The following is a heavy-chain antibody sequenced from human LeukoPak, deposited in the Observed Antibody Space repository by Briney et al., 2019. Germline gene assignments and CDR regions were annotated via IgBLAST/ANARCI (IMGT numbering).Heavy chain of an antibody. CDR1: GFTFSRSW. V-gene: IGHV3-23*01. D-gene: IGHD3-10*01. J-gene: IGHJ4*02. CDR3: AKDLWFGSFDF. CDR2: ISGSAGTT. Sequence: GGSLRLSCAASGFTFSRSWMHWVRQAPGKGLDGVSAISGSAGTTHYADSVKGRFTISRDNSKNTLYLQMNSLRAEDTAVYYCAKDLWFGSFDFWGQGTLVTVSS.